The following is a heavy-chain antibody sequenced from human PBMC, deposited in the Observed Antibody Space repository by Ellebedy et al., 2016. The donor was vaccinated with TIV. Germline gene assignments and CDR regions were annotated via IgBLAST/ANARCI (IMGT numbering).Heavy chain of an antibody. CDR3: ARDIAARRLDH. CDR2: IWYDGSNK. J-gene: IGHJ4*02. D-gene: IGHD6-6*01. V-gene: IGHV3-33*01. Sequence: GESLKISXAASGFTFSNHGMHWVRQAPGKGLEWVAVIWYDGSNKLYADSVQGRFTISRDNSRNTLSLQMDSLRAEDTAVYYCARDIAARRLDHWGQGALVTVSS. CDR1: GFTFSNHG.